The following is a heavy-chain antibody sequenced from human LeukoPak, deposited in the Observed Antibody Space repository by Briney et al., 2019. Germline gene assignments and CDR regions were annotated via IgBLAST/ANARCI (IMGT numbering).Heavy chain of an antibody. Sequence: SETLSLTCTVSGDFISTYYWSWIRQPAGKGLEWIGRIYISGRTNYNPSLESRVTVSLDTSKNQFSLKLRSVTAADTAVYYCAKGPYTNFFDSWGHGTLVTVSS. CDR3: AKGPYTNFFDS. V-gene: IGHV4-4*07. CDR1: GDFISTYY. J-gene: IGHJ4*01. CDR2: IYISGRT. D-gene: IGHD4-11*01.